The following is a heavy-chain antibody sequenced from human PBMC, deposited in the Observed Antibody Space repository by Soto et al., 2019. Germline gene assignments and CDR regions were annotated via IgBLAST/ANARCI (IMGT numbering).Heavy chain of an antibody. J-gene: IGHJ5*02. CDR2: IYYSGST. CDR1: GGSISSGGYY. Sequence: QVQLQESGPGLVKPSQALSLTCTVSGGSISSGGYYWSWIRQHPGKGLEWIGYIYYSGSTYYNPSLKSRVTISVDTSKNQLSLKLSSVTAADTAVYYCARGLYSYGHNWFDPWGQGTLVTVSS. D-gene: IGHD5-18*01. V-gene: IGHV4-31*03. CDR3: ARGLYSYGHNWFDP.